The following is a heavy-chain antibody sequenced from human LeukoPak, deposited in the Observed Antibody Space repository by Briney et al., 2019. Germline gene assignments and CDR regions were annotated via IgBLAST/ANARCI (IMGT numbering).Heavy chain of an antibody. CDR2: ISSDGSQK. D-gene: IGHD6-19*01. J-gene: IGHJ4*02. Sequence: GGSLRLSCAASGFTFSSYAMHWVRQAPGKGLEWVSFISSDGSQKYYADSVKGRFTISRDNSKNSLYLQMNSLRAEDTALYYCARVSDISVAAYFDYWGQGTLITVSS. V-gene: IGHV3-30*12. CDR3: ARVSDISVAAYFDY. CDR1: GFTFSSYA.